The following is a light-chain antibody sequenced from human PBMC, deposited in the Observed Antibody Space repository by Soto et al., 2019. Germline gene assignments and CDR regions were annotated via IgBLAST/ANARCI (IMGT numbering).Light chain of an antibody. Sequence: EIVLTQSPATLSLSPGERATLSCRTSQIVGTYFVWYQQKPGQAPRLLIYDSSNRAIGIPARFSGSGSGTDFTLTISSLEPEDFAVYYCQQRSDWPSTFGGGTKVDIK. CDR1: QIVGTY. CDR3: QQRSDWPST. CDR2: DSS. V-gene: IGKV3-11*01. J-gene: IGKJ4*01.